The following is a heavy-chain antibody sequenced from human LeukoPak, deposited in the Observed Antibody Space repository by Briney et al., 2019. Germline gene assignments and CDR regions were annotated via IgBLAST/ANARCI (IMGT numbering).Heavy chain of an antibody. J-gene: IGHJ5*02. D-gene: IGHD6-6*01. CDR1: GGSISSYY. V-gene: IGHV4-59*08. CDR3: ARRRSSTSSEFDP. Sequence: SETLSLTCTVSGGSISSYYWSWIRQPPGKGLEWIGYIYYSGSTNYNPSLKSRVTISVDTSKNQFSLKLRSVTAADTAVYYCARRRSSTSSEFDPWGQGTLVTVSS. CDR2: IYYSGST.